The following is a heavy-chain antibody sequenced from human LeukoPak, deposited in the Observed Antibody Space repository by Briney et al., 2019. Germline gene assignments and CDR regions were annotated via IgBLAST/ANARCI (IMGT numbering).Heavy chain of an antibody. CDR2: MNPNSGNT. D-gene: IGHD3-10*01. J-gene: IGHJ4*02. Sequence: ASVKVSCKASGYTFTSYDINWVRQATGQGLEWMGWMNPNSGNTGYAQKFQGRVTMTGNTSISTVYMELSSLRSEDTAVYYCASDLFYGSGSSSGCFDYWAREPWSPSPQ. CDR3: ASDLFYGSGSSSGCFDY. CDR1: GYTFTSYD. V-gene: IGHV1-8*01.